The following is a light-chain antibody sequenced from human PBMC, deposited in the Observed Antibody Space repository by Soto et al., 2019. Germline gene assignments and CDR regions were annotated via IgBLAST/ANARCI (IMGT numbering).Light chain of an antibody. CDR2: AAS. CDR1: QPINDY. CDR3: QQSYSFPYT. Sequence: DIQMTQSPSSLSASVGDSVVITCRPSQPINDYLHWYQQKAGEAPKLLIYAASTLQSGVPSRFSGSASGKDFPLASSSLQAEDSATYCCQQSYSFPYTFGRGTSLLI. V-gene: IGKV1-39*01. J-gene: IGKJ2*01.